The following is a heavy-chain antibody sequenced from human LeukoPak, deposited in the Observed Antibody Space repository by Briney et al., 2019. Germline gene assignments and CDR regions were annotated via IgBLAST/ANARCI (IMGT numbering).Heavy chain of an antibody. CDR2: ISNSGNTR. D-gene: IGHD3-3*02. V-gene: IGHV3-48*03. J-gene: IGHJ4*02. CDR3: ARSPLADYFDY. CDR1: EFMFSCYE. Sequence: GGALRLSCAASEFMFSCYEMNWVRQAPAKGLEWVSYISNSGNTRYDAEAVKGRFTISSATDKSSLYLKMNSLSAEDTAVYYCARSPLADYFDYWGQGTLVTVSS.